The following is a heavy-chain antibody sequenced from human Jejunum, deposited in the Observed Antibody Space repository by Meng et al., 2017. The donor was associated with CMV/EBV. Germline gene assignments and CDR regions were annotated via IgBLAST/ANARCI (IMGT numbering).Heavy chain of an antibody. D-gene: IGHD3-10*01. CDR1: GNNFTGFA. CDR3: GRGRDYGDL. J-gene: IGHJ5*02. V-gene: IGHV3-64*02. CDR2: ISSDGGRT. Sequence: SFAASGNNFTGFAMHWVRQTPGKRLEYVSGISSDGGRTFYGDSVKGSFAISRDNSKDTMFLQMGSLRIEDTAVYYCGRGRDYGDLWGQGTLVTVSS.